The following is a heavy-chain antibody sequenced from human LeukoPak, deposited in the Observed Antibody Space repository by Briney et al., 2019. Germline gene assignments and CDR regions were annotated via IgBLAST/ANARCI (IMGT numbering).Heavy chain of an antibody. CDR1: GGSISSYY. CDR2: MYHSGST. CDR3: ARQAYYYGSGSYYNVEWFDP. Sequence: PSETLSLTCTVSGGSISSYYWSWIRQSPGKGLEWIGYMYHSGSTNYNPSLKSRVSISVDTSKNQFSRKLSSVTAADTAVYYCARQAYYYGSGSYYNVEWFDPWGQGTLVTVSS. J-gene: IGHJ5*02. V-gene: IGHV4-59*08. D-gene: IGHD3-10*01.